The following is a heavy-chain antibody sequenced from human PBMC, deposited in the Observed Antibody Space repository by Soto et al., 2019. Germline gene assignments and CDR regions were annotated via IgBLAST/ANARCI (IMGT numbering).Heavy chain of an antibody. J-gene: IGHJ4*02. Sequence: SETLSLTCIVSGGSISSYYWSWIRQPPGKGLEWIGNIYYSGSTNYNPSRKSRVTISVDTSKNQFSLKLSSVTAADTAVYYCARVGGYYGDYPNFNYWGQGALVTVSS. V-gene: IGHV4-59*01. CDR2: IYYSGST. CDR1: GGSISSYY. D-gene: IGHD4-17*01. CDR3: ARVGGYYGDYPNFNY.